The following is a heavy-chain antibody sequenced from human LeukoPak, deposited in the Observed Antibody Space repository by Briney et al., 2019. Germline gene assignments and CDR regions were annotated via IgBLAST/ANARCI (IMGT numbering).Heavy chain of an antibody. CDR1: GFTFSNAW. J-gene: IGHJ4*02. CDR2: IAYDGSRA. Sequence: GGSLRLSCAASGFTFSNAWMSWVRQAPGKGLEWVAVIAYDGSRAFYADSVKGRFTISRDNSKNTMSVQMDDLRAEDTAVYYCTRYNNDHFDYWGQGTLVTVSS. D-gene: IGHD1-14*01. CDR3: TRYNNDHFDY. V-gene: IGHV3-33*08.